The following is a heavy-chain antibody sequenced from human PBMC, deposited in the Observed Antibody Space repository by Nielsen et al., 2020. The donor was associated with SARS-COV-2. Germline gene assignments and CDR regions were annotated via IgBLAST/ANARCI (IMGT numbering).Heavy chain of an antibody. CDR2: ISAYSGNT. CDR1: GYTFTSFG. CDR3: ARGYYYGSGSYYNRIGQDWFDP. Sequence: ASVKVSCKASGYTFTSFGISWVRQAPGQGLEWMGWISAYSGNTNYAQKLRGRVTVTTDTSTSTAYMELRSLRSDDTAVYYCARGYYYGSGSYYNRIGQDWFDPWGQGTLVTVSS. D-gene: IGHD3-10*01. V-gene: IGHV1-18*01. J-gene: IGHJ5*02.